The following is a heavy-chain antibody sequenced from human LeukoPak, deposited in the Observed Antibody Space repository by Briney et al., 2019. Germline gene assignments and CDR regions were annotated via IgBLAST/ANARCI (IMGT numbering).Heavy chain of an antibody. CDR1: GGSFSGYY. CDR3: ARGLEYYYDSSGYYAYFDY. V-gene: IGHV4-34*01. CDR2: INHSGST. D-gene: IGHD3-22*01. J-gene: IGHJ4*02. Sequence: SETLSLTCAVYGGSFSGYYWSWIRQPPGKGLEWIGEINHSGSTNYNPSLKSRVTISVDTSKNQFSLELSSVTAADTAVYYCARGLEYYYDSSGYYAYFDYWGQGTLVTVSS.